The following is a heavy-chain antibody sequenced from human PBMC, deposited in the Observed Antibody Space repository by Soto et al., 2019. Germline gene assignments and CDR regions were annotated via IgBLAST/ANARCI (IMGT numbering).Heavy chain of an antibody. J-gene: IGHJ4*02. Sequence: QVQLQQWGAGLLKPSETLSLTCAVYGASLSGYHYTWIRQSPGKGLEWIGEVHHDGGINYNPSLASRVTISADASKNQFSRRLRSATAADTAVYYCSRGYGAQWPTSDYWGQGTLVTVSS. CDR1: GASLSGYH. V-gene: IGHV4-34*01. CDR3: SRGYGAQWPTSDY. CDR2: VHHDGGI. D-gene: IGHD4-17*01.